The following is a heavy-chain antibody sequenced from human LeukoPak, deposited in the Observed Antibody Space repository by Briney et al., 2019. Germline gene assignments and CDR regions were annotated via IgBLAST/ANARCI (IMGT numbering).Heavy chain of an antibody. Sequence: ASVKVSCKASGYTFTNFDINWVRQATGQGLEWMGWMNPNTGNAVYAQKFQDRVTITWDASISTAYMDLSSLRSEDTAVYYCARVGYSNSYDYWGQGIQVTVSS. J-gene: IGHJ4*02. V-gene: IGHV1-8*01. CDR2: MNPNTGNA. CDR1: GYTFTNFD. CDR3: ARVGYSNSYDY. D-gene: IGHD1-26*01.